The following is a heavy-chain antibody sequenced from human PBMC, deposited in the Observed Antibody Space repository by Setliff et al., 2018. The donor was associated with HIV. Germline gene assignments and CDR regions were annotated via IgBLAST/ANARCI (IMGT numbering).Heavy chain of an antibody. CDR1: GGSITSHY. CDR3: ARRFLTVHMDV. J-gene: IGHJ6*03. CDR2: ITSDGSVK. Sequence: ETLSLTCTVSGGSITSHYWTWVRQAPGKGLEWISYITSDGSVKYYADSVKDRFIVSRDNSKNTVYLQMNSLRAEDTAVYYCARRFLTVHMDVWGKGTKVTVSS. D-gene: IGHD3-9*01. V-gene: IGHV3-48*01.